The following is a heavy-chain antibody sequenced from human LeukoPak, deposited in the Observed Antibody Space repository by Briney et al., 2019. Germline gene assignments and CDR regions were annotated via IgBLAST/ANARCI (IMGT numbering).Heavy chain of an antibody. CDR1: GYTFTSYG. D-gene: IGHD3-3*01. CDR2: ISAYNGNT. CDR3: ARVVGYDFWSGYSRNWFDP. Sequence: ASVKVSCKASGYTFTSYGISWVRQAPGQGLEWMGWISAYNGNTNYAQKLQGRVTMTTDTSTSTAYMELRSLRSDDTAVYYCARVVGYDFWSGYSRNWFDPWGQGTLVTVSS. V-gene: IGHV1-18*01. J-gene: IGHJ5*02.